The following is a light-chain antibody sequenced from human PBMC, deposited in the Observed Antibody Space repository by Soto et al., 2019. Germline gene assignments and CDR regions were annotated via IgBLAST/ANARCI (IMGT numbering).Light chain of an antibody. Sequence: DIVLTQSPGTLSLSPGERASLSCRASQSVSSGHLAWYQQKPGQAPSLLIYGAFTRATGIPARFSGTGSGTEFTLTISSLQSEDFALYYCQQYNDWPLTFGQGTKVDIK. CDR1: QSVSSGH. CDR2: GAF. J-gene: IGKJ1*01. CDR3: QQYNDWPLT. V-gene: IGKV3-15*01.